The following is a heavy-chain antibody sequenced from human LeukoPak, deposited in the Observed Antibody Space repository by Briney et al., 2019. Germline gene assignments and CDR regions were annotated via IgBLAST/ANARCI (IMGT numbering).Heavy chain of an antibody. D-gene: IGHD3-10*01. V-gene: IGHV1-2*02. Sequence: ASVKVSCKASGYTFTGYYMHWVRQAPGHGLEWMGWINPDRGGTNYAQKFQGRVTMTRDTSISTAYMELRRLRSDDTAVYYCARDSGERGSESYLIAYWGQGTLVTVSS. CDR2: INPDRGGT. CDR3: ARDSGERGSESYLIAY. J-gene: IGHJ4*02. CDR1: GYTFTGYY.